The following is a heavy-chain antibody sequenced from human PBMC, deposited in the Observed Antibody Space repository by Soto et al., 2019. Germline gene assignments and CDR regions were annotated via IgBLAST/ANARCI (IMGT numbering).Heavy chain of an antibody. CDR1: GGSFSAYY. Sequence: SETLSLTSAVYGGSFSAYYWSWIRQPPGKGLEWSGEINHSGSTNYNPSLKRRVTISVDTSKNQFSLKLSSVTAADTGVYYCARGQRRNCSSTRCIRTYFDYWGQGTLVTVSS. CDR3: ARGQRRNCSSTRCIRTYFDY. D-gene: IGHD2-2*01. V-gene: IGHV4-34*01. J-gene: IGHJ4*02. CDR2: INHSGST.